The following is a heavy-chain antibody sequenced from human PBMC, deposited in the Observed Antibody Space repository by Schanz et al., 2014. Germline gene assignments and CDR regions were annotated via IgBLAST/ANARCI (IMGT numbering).Heavy chain of an antibody. V-gene: IGHV3-11*04. Sequence: VQLVESGGGLVQPGGSLRLSCSASGFTFSDYFMAWIRQPPGRGLEWVSYIGSSSSRIDHADSVKGRFTISRDNAKNSLYLQMNSLRAEDTAVYYCARSRSGFYFDYWGQGTLVTVSS. D-gene: IGHD1-26*01. CDR1: GFTFSDYF. CDR2: IGSSSSRI. CDR3: ARSRSGFYFDY. J-gene: IGHJ4*02.